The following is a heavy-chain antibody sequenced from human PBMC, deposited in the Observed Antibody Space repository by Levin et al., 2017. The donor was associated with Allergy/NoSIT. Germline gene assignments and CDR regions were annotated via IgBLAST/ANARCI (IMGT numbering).Heavy chain of an antibody. V-gene: IGHV4-31*03. CDR2: IYYSGST. D-gene: IGHD5-12*01. Sequence: SETLSLTCTVSGGSISSGGYYWSWIRQHPGKGLEWIGYIYYSGSTYYNPSLKSRVTISVDTSKNQFSLKLSSVTAADTAVYYCARRTGYDLCLFDYWGQGTLVTVSS. CDR3: ARRTGYDLCLFDY. CDR1: GGSISSGGYY. J-gene: IGHJ4*02.